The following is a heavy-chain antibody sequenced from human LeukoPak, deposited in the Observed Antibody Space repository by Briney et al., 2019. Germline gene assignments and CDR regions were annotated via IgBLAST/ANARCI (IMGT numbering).Heavy chain of an antibody. D-gene: IGHD1-1*01. CDR3: ARDNSMENTAWWFDP. J-gene: IGHJ5*02. CDR2: INPKNAGT. CDR1: GYTFTGHY. Sequence: ASVKVSCEASGYTFTGHYLHWVRQVPGQGLEWMGWINPKNAGTNYAQKFQGRVTLTRDMSTTTDYMELSSLTSEDTAVYHCARDNSMENTAWWFDPWGQGTLVIVSS. V-gene: IGHV1-2*02.